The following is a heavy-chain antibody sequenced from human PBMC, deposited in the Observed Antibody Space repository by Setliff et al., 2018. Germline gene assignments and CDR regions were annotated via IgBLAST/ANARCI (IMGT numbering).Heavy chain of an antibody. CDR3: AREVVGAPSAFDI. V-gene: IGHV3-48*04. CDR2: ISRGGNTI. J-gene: IGHJ3*02. D-gene: IGHD1-26*01. CDR1: GFTFSSYA. Sequence: PGGSLRLSCAASGFTFSSYAMSWVRQAPGKGLEWVSAISRGGNTIYYADSVKGRFTISRDNARDSLFLQMNTLRAEDTAVYYCAREVVGAPSAFDIWGQGTMVTVSS.